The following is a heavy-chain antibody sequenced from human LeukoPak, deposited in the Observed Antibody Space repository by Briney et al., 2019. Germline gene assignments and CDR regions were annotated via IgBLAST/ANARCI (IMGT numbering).Heavy chain of an antibody. CDR2: IYYSGST. V-gene: IGHV4-59*11. CDR3: ARVRYYYDSSGYYETAFDI. D-gene: IGHD3-22*01. Sequence: SETLSLTCTVSGGSISGHYWSWFRQPPGKGLEWIGYIYYSGSTNYNPSLKSRVTISVDTSKNQFSLKLSSVTAADTAVYYCARVRYYYDSSGYYETAFDIWGQGTMVTVSS. J-gene: IGHJ3*02. CDR1: GGSISGHY.